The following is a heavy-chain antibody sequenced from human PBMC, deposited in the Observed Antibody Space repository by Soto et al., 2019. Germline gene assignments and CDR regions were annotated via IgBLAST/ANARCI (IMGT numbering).Heavy chain of an antibody. D-gene: IGHD3-22*01. CDR1: GGSISGGDYY. V-gene: IGHV4-34*01. CDR3: ARGPPRSSGYYTLFDY. CDR2: INHSGST. Sequence: SETLSLTCTVSGGSISGGDYYWSWIRHPPGKGLEWIGEINHSGSTNYNPSLKSRVTISVDTSKNQFSLKLSSVTAADTAVYYCARGPPRSSGYYTLFDYWGQGRLVTV. J-gene: IGHJ4*02.